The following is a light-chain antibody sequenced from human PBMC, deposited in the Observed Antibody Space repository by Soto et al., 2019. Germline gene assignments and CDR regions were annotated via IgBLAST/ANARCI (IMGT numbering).Light chain of an antibody. V-gene: IGLV2-14*01. J-gene: IGLJ1*01. CDR1: SSDVGGYNY. CDR2: DVS. CDR3: SSYTSSSTSVV. Sequence: QSVLTQPASVSVSPGQSITISCTGTSSDVGGYNYVSWYQQHPGKAPKLMIYDVSNRPSGVSNRFSGSKSGNTASLTISGLQAEDEADYYCSSYTSSSTSVVFGTGTKVTVL.